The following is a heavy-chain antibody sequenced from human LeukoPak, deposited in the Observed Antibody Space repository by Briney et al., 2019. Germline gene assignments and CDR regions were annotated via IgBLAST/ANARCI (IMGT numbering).Heavy chain of an antibody. Sequence: GGSLRLSCAASGFTFSSYAMSWVRQAPGKGLEWVSSISSSSSYIYYADSVKGRFTISRDNAKNSLYLQMNSLRAEDTAVYYCARSFDNYYYYYMDVWGKGTTVTISS. CDR2: ISSSSSYI. CDR3: ARSFDNYYYYYMDV. CDR1: GFTFSSYA. V-gene: IGHV3-21*01. D-gene: IGHD3-10*01. J-gene: IGHJ6*03.